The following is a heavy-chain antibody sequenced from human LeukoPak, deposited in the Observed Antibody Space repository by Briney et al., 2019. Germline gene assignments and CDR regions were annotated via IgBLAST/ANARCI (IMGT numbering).Heavy chain of an antibody. CDR2: TRNRGNSYIT. V-gene: IGHV3-72*01. J-gene: IGHJ4*02. CDR3: VRAATGLDY. CDR1: EFTLSGHY. Sequence: GGTLRLSCAASEFTLSGHYMDWVRQAPGKGLEWVGRTRNRGNSYITDYSASVKDRFGISRDDSMNSVYMQMNSLRVEDTAVYYCVRAATGLDYWGQGTLVTVSS.